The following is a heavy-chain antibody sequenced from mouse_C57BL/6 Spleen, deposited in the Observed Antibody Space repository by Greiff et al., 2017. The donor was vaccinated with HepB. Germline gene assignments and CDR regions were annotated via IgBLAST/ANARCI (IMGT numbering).Heavy chain of an antibody. CDR3: ARSNDGYWYFDV. J-gene: IGHJ1*03. V-gene: IGHV1-82*01. D-gene: IGHD2-3*01. Sequence: VKLVESGPELVKPGASVKISCKASGYAFSSSWMNWVKQRPGKGLEWIGRIYPGDGDTNYNGKFKGKATLTADKSSSTAYMQLSSLTSEDSAVYFCARSNDGYWYFDVWGTGTTVTVSS. CDR2: IYPGDGDT. CDR1: GYAFSSSW.